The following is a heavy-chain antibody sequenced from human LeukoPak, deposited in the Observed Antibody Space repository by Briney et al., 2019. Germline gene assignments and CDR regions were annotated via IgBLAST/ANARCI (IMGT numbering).Heavy chain of an antibody. CDR3: TTVYCSSTSCAMSGNY. J-gene: IGHJ4*02. Sequence: GGSLRLSCAASGFTFTNAWMSWVRQAPGKGLEWVGRIKSKTEGETADYAGPVKGRFTISRDDSKNTLYLHMNSLKTEDTAVYYCTTVYCSSTSCAMSGNYWGQGTLVTVSS. D-gene: IGHD2-2*01. CDR1: GFTFTNAW. V-gene: IGHV3-15*01. CDR2: IKSKTEGETA.